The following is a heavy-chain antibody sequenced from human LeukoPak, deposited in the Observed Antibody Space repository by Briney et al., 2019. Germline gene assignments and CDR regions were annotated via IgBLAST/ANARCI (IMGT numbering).Heavy chain of an antibody. CDR1: GYTFTGYY. J-gene: IGHJ4*02. D-gene: IGHD3-22*01. CDR2: INPNSGGT. Sequence: ASVKVSCKASGYTFTGYYMHWVRQAPGQGLEWMGWINPNSGGTNYAQKFQGRVTMTRDTSISTAYMELSSLRSEDTAVYYCARGRVIEYYYDSSGYPYLDYWGQGTLVTVSS. V-gene: IGHV1-2*02. CDR3: ARGRVIEYYYDSSGYPYLDY.